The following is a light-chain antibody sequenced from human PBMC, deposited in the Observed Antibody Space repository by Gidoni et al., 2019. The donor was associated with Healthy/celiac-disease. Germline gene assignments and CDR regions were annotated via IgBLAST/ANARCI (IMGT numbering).Light chain of an antibody. CDR2: ASS. V-gene: IGKV1-39*01. J-gene: IGKJ1*01. CDR1: QSLSSY. CDR3: QQSYSTPGP. Sequence: DIKMTQSPSSLSASVGDRVTITCRASQSLSSYLRWYQQKPGKAPNLLIYASSSLQSGVPSRFSGSGSGTDFTLTISSLQPEDFATYYCQQSYSTPGPFGQGTKVEIK.